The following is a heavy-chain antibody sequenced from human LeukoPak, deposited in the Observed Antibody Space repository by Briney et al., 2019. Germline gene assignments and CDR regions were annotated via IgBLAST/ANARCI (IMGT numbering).Heavy chain of an antibody. J-gene: IGHJ3*02. V-gene: IGHV3-11*04. Sequence: GGSLRLSCAASGFTFSDYYMSWIRQAPGKGLEWVSYISSSGSTIYYADSVKGRFTISRDNAKNTLYLQMNSLRAEDTAVYYCASRTTVVTRSYGAFDIWGQGTMVTVSS. CDR3: ASRTTVVTRSYGAFDI. CDR1: GFTFSDYY. D-gene: IGHD4-23*01. CDR2: ISSSGSTI.